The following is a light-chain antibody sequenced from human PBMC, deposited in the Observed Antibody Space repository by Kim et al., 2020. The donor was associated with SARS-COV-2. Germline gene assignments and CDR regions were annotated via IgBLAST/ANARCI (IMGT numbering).Light chain of an antibody. V-gene: IGKV1D-16*01. CDR3: QQYDSYPRT. CDR2: AAS. CDR1: QGISSW. Sequence: DIQMTQSPSSLSASIGDRVTITCRASQGISSWLAWYQQKPEKAPNCLIYAASSLQSGVPSRFSGSGSGTDFTLTISSLQPEDFATYYCQQYDSYPRTFGQGTKVDIK. J-gene: IGKJ1*01.